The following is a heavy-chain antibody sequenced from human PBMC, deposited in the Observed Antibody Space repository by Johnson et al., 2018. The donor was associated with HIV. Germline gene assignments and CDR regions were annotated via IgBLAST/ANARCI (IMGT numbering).Heavy chain of an antibody. D-gene: IGHD6-13*01. CDR2: INWNGGT. V-gene: IGHV3-23*04. CDR1: GFTFDEYD. Sequence: VQLVESGGGLVQPGGSLRLSCEASGFTFDEYDMSWVRQAPGKGLEWVSSINWNGGTYSADSVKGRFTISRDNSKNTLYLQMNSLRAEDTAVNYCAKEEGLAAAGTGEAFDIWGQGTMVTVSS. CDR3: AKEEGLAAAGTGEAFDI. J-gene: IGHJ3*02.